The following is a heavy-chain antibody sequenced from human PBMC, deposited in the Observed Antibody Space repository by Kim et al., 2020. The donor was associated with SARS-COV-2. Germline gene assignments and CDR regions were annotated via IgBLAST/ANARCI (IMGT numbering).Heavy chain of an antibody. V-gene: IGHV3-23*01. D-gene: IGHD2-15*01. CDR3: AKLRSAVVLAAANS. Sequence: GRSLRLSCAASGFTFSSYAMSWVRQAPGKGLEWVSGISGSDGNTYYADSVKGRFTISRDNSKNTLFLQMNSLRAEDTALYYCAKLRSAVVLAAANSWGQGTLVTVSS. J-gene: IGHJ4*02. CDR2: ISGSDGNT. CDR1: GFTFSSYA.